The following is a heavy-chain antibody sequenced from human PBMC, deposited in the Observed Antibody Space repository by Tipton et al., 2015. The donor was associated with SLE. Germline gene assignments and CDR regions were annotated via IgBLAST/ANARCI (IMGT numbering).Heavy chain of an antibody. J-gene: IGHJ4*02. CDR2: IFHTGST. V-gene: IGHV4-34*01. CDR3: ARGLPTWGTYVHFDS. D-gene: IGHD7-27*01. CDR1: GGSFSDHY. Sequence: TLSLTCAVYGGSFSDHYWSWIRQTPGRGLELIGEIFHTGSTNYNTALQSRATISLDTSKTQFSLTLKSVTAADTAVYFCARGLPTWGTYVHFDSWGQGTLVSVSS.